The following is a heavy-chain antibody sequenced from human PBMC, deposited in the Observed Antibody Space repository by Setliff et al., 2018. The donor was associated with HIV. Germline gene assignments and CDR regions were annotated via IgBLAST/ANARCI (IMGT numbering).Heavy chain of an antibody. V-gene: IGHV1-3*01. J-gene: IGHJ4*02. CDR1: GYTFTSYA. CDR2: INAGNGNT. D-gene: IGHD3-22*01. CDR3: ARVPRWYYYDSSGYPDY. Sequence: ASVKVSCKASGYTFTSYAMHWVRQAPGQRLGWMGWINAGNGNTKYSQKFQGRVTITRDTSASTAYMELSSLRSEDTAVYYCARVPRWYYYDSSGYPDYWGQGTLVTVSS.